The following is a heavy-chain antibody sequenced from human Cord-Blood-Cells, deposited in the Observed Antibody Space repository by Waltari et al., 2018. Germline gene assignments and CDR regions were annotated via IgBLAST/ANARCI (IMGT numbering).Heavy chain of an antibody. CDR3: ARDRSVSINDAFDI. J-gene: IGHJ3*02. D-gene: IGHD1-20*01. V-gene: IGHV3-53*01. CDR2: IYSGGSK. CDR1: GFTVSSTS. Sequence: EVQLVESGGGLIQPGGYLRLSCAASGFTVSSTSISWVRPAPGKGLEWVSVIYSGGSKYYADSVKGRFTISRDNSKNTLYLQMNSLRAEDTAVYYCARDRSVSINDAFDIWGQGTMVTVSS.